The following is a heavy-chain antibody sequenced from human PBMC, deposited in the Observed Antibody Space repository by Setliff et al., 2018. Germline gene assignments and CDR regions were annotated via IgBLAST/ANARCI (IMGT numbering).Heavy chain of an antibody. J-gene: IGHJ6*03. V-gene: IGHV3-30*02. CDR3: AKGGYGVSRYYYYMDV. CDR2: IRYDGSNK. D-gene: IGHD6-13*01. Sequence: GESLKISCAASGFTFSSYGMHWVRQAPGKGLEWVAFIRYDGSNKYYADSVKGRFTISRDNSKNTLYLQMNSLRAEDTAVYYCAKGGYGVSRYYYYMDVWGKGTTVTVSS. CDR1: GFTFSSYG.